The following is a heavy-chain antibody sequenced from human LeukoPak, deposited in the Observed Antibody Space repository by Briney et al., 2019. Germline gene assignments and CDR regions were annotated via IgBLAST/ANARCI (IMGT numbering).Heavy chain of an antibody. V-gene: IGHV3-30*18. Sequence: GGSLRLSCAASGFTFSSYGMHWVRQAPGKGLEWVAVISYDGSNKYYADSVKGRFTISRDNSKNTLYLQMNSLRAEDTAVYYCAKGVYYGSEYYYYGMDVWGQGTTVTVSS. CDR1: GFTFSSYG. J-gene: IGHJ6*02. D-gene: IGHD3-10*01. CDR2: ISYDGSNK. CDR3: AKGVYYGSEYYYYGMDV.